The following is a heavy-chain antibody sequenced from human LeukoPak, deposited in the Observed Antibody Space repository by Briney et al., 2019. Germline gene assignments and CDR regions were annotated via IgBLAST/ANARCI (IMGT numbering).Heavy chain of an antibody. D-gene: IGHD6-19*01. V-gene: IGHV3-30*04. J-gene: IGHJ4*02. CDR1: GFTFSSYA. CDR3: AKVRRSSGWYSSDY. CDR2: ISYDGSNK. Sequence: GGSLRLSCAASGFTFSSYAMHWVRQAPGKGLEWVALISYDGSNKYYADSVKGRFTISRDNSKNTLYLQMNSLRAEDTAVYYCAKVRRSSGWYSSDYWGQGTLVTVSS.